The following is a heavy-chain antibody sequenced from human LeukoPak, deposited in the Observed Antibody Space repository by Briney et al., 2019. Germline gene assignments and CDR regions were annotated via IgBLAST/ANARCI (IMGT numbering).Heavy chain of an antibody. V-gene: IGHV3-23*01. CDR3: AKDGLEWFGELKDY. CDR1: GFTFSSYA. J-gene: IGHJ4*02. CDR2: ISGSGGST. D-gene: IGHD3-10*01. Sequence: PGGSLRLSCAASGFTFSSYAMGSVRQAPGKGLEWVSAISGSGGSTYYADSVKGRFTISRDNSKNTLYLQMNSLRAEDTAVYYCAKDGLEWFGELKDYWGQGTLVTVSS.